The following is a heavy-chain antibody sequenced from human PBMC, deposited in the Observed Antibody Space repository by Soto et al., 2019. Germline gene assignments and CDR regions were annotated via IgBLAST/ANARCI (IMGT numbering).Heavy chain of an antibody. V-gene: IGHV1-18*01. CDR1: GYTFTSYG. CDR2: ISAYNGNT. J-gene: IGHJ5*01. Sequence: ASVKVSCKASGYTFTSYGISWVRQAPGQGLEWMGWISAYNGNTNYAQKLQGRVTMTTDTSTSTAYMELRSLRSDDTAVYYCARDLIVVVVAATSIWFDCWGEGTLVTFSS. CDR3: ARDLIVVVVAATSIWFDC. D-gene: IGHD2-15*01.